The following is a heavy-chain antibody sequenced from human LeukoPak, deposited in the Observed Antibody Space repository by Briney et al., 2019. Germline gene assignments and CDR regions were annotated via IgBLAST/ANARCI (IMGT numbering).Heavy chain of an antibody. V-gene: IGHV5-51*01. CDR1: GYSFITYR. D-gene: IGHD3-22*01. CDR3: ARQDYYDSSTIDY. CDR2: IYPGDSDI. J-gene: IGHJ4*02. Sequence: GESLKISCKGSGYSFITYRIGWVRQMPGKGLEWMGIIYPGDSDIRYSPSFQGQVTISADKSISTAYLQWSSLKASDTAMYYCARQDYYDSSTIDYWGQGTLVTVSS.